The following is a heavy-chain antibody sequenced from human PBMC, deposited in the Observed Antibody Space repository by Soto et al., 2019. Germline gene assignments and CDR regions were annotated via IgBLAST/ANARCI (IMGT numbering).Heavy chain of an antibody. CDR1: GYTFTSYY. D-gene: IGHD6-19*01. Sequence: SVQVSCKAAGYTFTSYYMHWVRQAPGQGLEWMGIINPSGGSTSYAQKFQGRVTMTRDTSTSTVYMELSSLRSEDTAVYYCARAIAVAGTSGGYYYYGMDVWGQGTTVTVSS. J-gene: IGHJ6*02. CDR2: INPSGGST. CDR3: ARAIAVAGTSGGYYYYGMDV. V-gene: IGHV1-46*01.